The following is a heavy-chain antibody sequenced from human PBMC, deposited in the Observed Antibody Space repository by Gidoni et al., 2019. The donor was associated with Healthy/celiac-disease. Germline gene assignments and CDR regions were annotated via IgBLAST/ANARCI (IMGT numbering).Heavy chain of an antibody. CDR2: T. V-gene: IGHV4-4*02. J-gene: IGHJ4*02. CDR3: ARDLDYGDSRRFDY. D-gene: IGHD4-17*01. Sequence: TNYNPSLKSRVTISVDKSKNQFSLKLSSVTAADTAVYYCARDLDYGDSRRFDYWGQGTLVTVSS.